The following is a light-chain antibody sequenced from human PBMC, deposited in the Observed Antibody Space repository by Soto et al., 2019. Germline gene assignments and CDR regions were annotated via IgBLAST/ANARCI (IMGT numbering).Light chain of an antibody. CDR3: QQSYSNPRT. CDR2: AAS. CDR1: QSISSY. V-gene: IGKV1-39*01. Sequence: DLQLTQSPSSLSASVGDRVTITCRASQSISSYLNWYQQKTGKYPKLLIYAASSLQSGVPSRFSGSGSGTDFTLTISSLQPEDVATYYCQQSYSNPRTFGQGTKVDIK. J-gene: IGKJ1*01.